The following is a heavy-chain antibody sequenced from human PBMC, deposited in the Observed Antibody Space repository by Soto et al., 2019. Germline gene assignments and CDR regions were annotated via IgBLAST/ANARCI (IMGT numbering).Heavy chain of an antibody. Sequence: SVKVSCKASGGTFSSYAISWVRQAPGQGLEWMGGIIPIFGTANYAQKFQGRVTITADESTSTAYMELSSLRSEDTAVYYCARARDYYDSSGPGTFDYWGQGTLVTVSS. CDR2: IIPIFGTA. CDR1: GGTFSSYA. V-gene: IGHV1-69*13. D-gene: IGHD3-22*01. CDR3: ARARDYYDSSGPGTFDY. J-gene: IGHJ4*02.